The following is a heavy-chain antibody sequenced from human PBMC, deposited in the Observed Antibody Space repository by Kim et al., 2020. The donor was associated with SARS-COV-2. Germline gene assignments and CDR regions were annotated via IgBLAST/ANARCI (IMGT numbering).Heavy chain of an antibody. D-gene: IGHD1-1*01. CDR1: GFTLRSYW. V-gene: IGHV3-74*01. Sequence: GGSLRLSCVASGFTLRSYWMHWVRQAPGKGLVWVSRIDNDGSTTFYADSVKGRFTIFRDNAKNTLYLQMNSLRAEDTAVYYCARDSDGLGTTADYWGQGTLVTVSS. J-gene: IGHJ4*02. CDR3: ARDSDGLGTTADY. CDR2: IDNDGSTT.